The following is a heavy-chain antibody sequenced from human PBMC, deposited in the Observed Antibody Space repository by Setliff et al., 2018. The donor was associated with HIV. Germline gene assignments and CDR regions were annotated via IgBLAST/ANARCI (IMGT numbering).Heavy chain of an antibody. J-gene: IGHJ4*02. D-gene: IGHD3-22*01. Sequence: GESLKISCAASGFTFSSHAMHWVRQAPGKGLEYVSSISSDGGNTYYANSVKGRFFISRDSSKSAVYLQMGSLRAEDMSVYYCARGGTYSSGPLDYWGQGILFTVSS. CDR1: GFTFSSHA. CDR3: ARGGTYSSGPLDY. V-gene: IGHV3-64*01. CDR2: ISSDGGNT.